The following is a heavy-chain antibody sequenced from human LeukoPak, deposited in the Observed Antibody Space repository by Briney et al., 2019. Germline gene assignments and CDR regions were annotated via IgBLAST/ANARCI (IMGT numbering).Heavy chain of an antibody. D-gene: IGHD2-8*02. CDR1: GGTFNNFA. Sequence: SVKVSCKTSGGTFNNFAVTWVRQAPGQGLVWVGWIIPLSGTANFAQEFQGRVSITADKSTSTAYMELRSLRSEDTAVYYCARDSGHAVLVPRGFDIWGQGTMVTVSS. CDR3: ARDSGHAVLVPRGFDI. V-gene: IGHV1-69*06. CDR2: IIPLSGTA. J-gene: IGHJ3*02.